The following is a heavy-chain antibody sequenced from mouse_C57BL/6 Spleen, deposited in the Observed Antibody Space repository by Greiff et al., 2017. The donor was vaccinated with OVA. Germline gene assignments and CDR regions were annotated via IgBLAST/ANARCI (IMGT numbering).Heavy chain of an antibody. CDR2: IDPGTGGT. D-gene: IGHD2-12*01. J-gene: IGHJ3*01. CDR3: TRGYYSTLFAY. Sequence: QVQLQQSGAELVRPGASVTLSCKASGYTFTDYEMHWVKQTPVHGLEWIGAIDPGTGGTAYNQKFKGKAILTADKSSSTAYMELRSLTSEDAAVYYCTRGYYSTLFAYWGQGTLVTVSA. V-gene: IGHV1-15*01. CDR1: GYTFTDYE.